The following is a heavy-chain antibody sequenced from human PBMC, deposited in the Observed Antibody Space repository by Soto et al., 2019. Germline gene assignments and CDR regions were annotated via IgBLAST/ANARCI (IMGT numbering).Heavy chain of an antibody. Sequence: QLQESGPGLVKPSETMSLTCTVSGDSSSGGIFYWGWMRQLTGKGLEWIGSINYSGHTYHNPSLKSRVTISVDPSRNQFSLDLSSVTAADTAVYYCARQRAWYGEWAFDIWGQGTMVTVSS. D-gene: IGHD3-10*01. CDR1: GDSSSGGIFY. V-gene: IGHV4-39*01. CDR3: ARQRAWYGEWAFDI. J-gene: IGHJ3*02. CDR2: INYSGHT.